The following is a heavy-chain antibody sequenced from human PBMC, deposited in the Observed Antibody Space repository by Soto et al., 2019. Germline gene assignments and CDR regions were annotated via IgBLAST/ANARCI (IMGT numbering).Heavy chain of an antibody. Sequence: GGSLRLSCAASGFTVSSNYMSWVRQAPGKGLEWVSVIYSGGSTYYADSVKGRFTISRDNSKNTLYLQMNSLRAEDTAVYYCARGGAVAGYYYYYGMDVWGQGTTVTVSS. D-gene: IGHD6-19*01. V-gene: IGHV3-53*01. CDR2: IYSGGST. CDR3: ARGGAVAGYYYYYGMDV. J-gene: IGHJ6*02. CDR1: GFTVSSNY.